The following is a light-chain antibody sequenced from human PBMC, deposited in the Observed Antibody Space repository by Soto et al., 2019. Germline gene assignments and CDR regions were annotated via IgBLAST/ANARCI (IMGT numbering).Light chain of an antibody. V-gene: IGKV3-20*01. CDR3: QQYGSSPKT. CDR1: QSVSSSY. J-gene: IGKJ1*01. Sequence: EIVLTQSPGTLSLSPGEIATLSCRASQSVSSSYLAWYQQKPGQAPRLLIYGASSRATGIPDRFSGSGSGTDFTLNISRLEPEDFAVYYCQQYGSSPKTFGQGTKVEIK. CDR2: GAS.